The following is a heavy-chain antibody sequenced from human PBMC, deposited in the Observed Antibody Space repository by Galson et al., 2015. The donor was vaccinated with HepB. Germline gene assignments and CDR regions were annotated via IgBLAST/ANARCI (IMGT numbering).Heavy chain of an antibody. D-gene: IGHD3-3*01. CDR1: GGSISSSNW. J-gene: IGHJ6*02. CDR2: IYHSGST. V-gene: IGHV4-4*02. CDR3: ARDHHYPQFFDYYYGMDV. Sequence: SETLSLTCAVSGGSISSSNWWSWVRQPPGKGLEWIGEIYHSGSTNYNPSLKSRVTISVDKSKNQFSLKLSSVTAADTAVYYCARDHHYPQFFDYYYGMDVWGQGTTVTVSS.